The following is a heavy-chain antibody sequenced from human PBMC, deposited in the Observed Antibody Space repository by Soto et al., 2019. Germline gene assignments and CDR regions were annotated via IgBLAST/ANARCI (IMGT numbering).Heavy chain of an antibody. V-gene: IGHV3-30-3*01. CDR1: GFTFSSYA. Sequence: RRLSCAASGFTFSSYAMHWVRQAPGKGLEWVAVISYDGSNKYYADSVKGRFTITRDNSKNTLYLQMNSLRAEDTAVYYCARGAATAGYDAFDIWGQGTMVTVSS. J-gene: IGHJ3*02. D-gene: IGHD6-25*01. CDR3: ARGAATAGYDAFDI. CDR2: ISYDGSNK.